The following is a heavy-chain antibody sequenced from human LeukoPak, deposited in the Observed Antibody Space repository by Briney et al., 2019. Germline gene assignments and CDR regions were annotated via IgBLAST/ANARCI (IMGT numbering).Heavy chain of an antibody. J-gene: IGHJ4*02. CDR1: GFTFNTYW. CDR3: AKQYCSGGRCHFDY. CDR2: IKQDGSEK. V-gene: IGHV3-7*02. Sequence: HTGGSLRLSCAASGFTFNTYWMSWVRQAPGKGLEWVATIKQDGSEKYYVDSVKGRFTISRDNAKNSLYLQMNSLRAEDTAVYYCAKQYCSGGRCHFDYWGQGTLVTVSS. D-gene: IGHD2-15*01.